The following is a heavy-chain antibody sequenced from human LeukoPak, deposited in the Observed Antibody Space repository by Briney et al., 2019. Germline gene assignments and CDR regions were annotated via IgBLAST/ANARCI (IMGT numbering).Heavy chain of an antibody. CDR2: INHSGST. Sequence: SETLSLTCTVSSGSITNYYWSWIRQPPGKGLEWIGEINHSGSTNYNPSLKSRVTISVDTSKNQFSLKLSSVTAADTAVYYCAVYTSAAGAFDIWGQGTMVTVSS. D-gene: IGHD6-13*01. J-gene: IGHJ3*02. CDR1: SGSITNYY. CDR3: AVYTSAAGAFDI. V-gene: IGHV4-34*01.